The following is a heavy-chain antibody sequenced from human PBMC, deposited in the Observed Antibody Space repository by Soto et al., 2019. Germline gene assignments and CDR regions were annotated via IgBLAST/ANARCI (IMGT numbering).Heavy chain of an antibody. D-gene: IGHD2-15*01. Sequence: QVQLVQSGAEVKKPGSSVKVSCKASGGTFSSYAISWVRQAPGQGLEWMGGIIPIFGTANYAQKFQGRVRIAADESTSTAYMELSSLRAEDTAVYYCARHLWDIVVVVAATPYYYGMDVWGQGTTVTVSS. CDR2: IIPIFGTA. J-gene: IGHJ6*02. CDR3: ARHLWDIVVVVAATPYYYGMDV. V-gene: IGHV1-69*01. CDR1: GGTFSSYA.